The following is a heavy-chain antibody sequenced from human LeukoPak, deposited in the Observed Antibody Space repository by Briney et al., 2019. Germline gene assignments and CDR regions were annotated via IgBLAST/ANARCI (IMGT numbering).Heavy chain of an antibody. J-gene: IGHJ5*02. V-gene: IGHV1-8*01. D-gene: IGHD3-22*01. CDR2: MNPNSGNT. CDR1: GYTFTSYD. Sequence: ASVKVSCKASGYTFTSYDINWVRQATGQGLEWMGWMNPNSGNTGYAQKLQGRVTMTTDTSTSTAYMELRSLRSDDTAVYYCAREYDSRGGDWFDPWGQGTLVTVSS. CDR3: AREYDSRGGDWFDP.